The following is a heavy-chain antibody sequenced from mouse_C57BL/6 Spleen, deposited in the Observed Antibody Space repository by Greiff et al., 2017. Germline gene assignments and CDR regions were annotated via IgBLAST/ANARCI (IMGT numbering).Heavy chain of an antibody. J-gene: IGHJ4*01. CDR2: IRSKSNNYAT. CDR1: GFSFNTYA. CDR3: VRHGGFHYAMDY. V-gene: IGHV10-1*01. Sequence: EVQGVESGGGLVQPKGSLKLSCAASGFSFNTYAMNWVRQAPGKGLEWVARIRSKSNNYATYYADSVKDRFTISRDDSESMLYLQMNNLKTEDTAMYYCVRHGGFHYAMDYWGQGTSVTVSS.